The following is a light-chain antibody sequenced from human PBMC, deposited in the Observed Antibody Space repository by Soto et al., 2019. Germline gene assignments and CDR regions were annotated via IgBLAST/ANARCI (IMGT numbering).Light chain of an antibody. CDR1: QSVSSY. Sequence: EIVLTQSPATLSLSPGDRAALSCRASQSVSSYLAWYQQKPGQPPRLLIYDTSNRATDVPARFSGSGSGTDFTLTISSLEPEDFAVYYCQQRSNWPEYTFGQGTKLRSN. V-gene: IGKV3-11*01. CDR3: QQRSNWPEYT. J-gene: IGKJ2*01. CDR2: DTS.